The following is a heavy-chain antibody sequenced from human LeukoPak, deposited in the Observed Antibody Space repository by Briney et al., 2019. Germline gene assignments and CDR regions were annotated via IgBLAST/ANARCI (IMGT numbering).Heavy chain of an antibody. J-gene: IGHJ6*02. CDR2: ITSSGSTI. D-gene: IGHD6-13*01. Sequence: GGSLRLSCAASGFTLSDYSMNWVRQAPGKGLEWVSYITSSGSTIYYADTVKGRFTISRDNAKNSLYLQMNSLGAEDTAVYYCARWLRGIAEEDGMDVWGQGATVTVSS. CDR3: ARWLRGIAEEDGMDV. CDR1: GFTLSDYS. V-gene: IGHV3-48*04.